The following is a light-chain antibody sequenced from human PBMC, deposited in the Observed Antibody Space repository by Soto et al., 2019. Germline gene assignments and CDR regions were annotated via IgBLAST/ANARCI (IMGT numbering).Light chain of an antibody. CDR3: QHYNCYSLFT. CDR2: KAS. Sequence: DIQMTQSPSTLSASVGDRVTITCRASQNINSWLAWYQQKPGKAPNLLIYKASTLESGFPSRFSGSGSGSKYTLTISCLQPDEFATYYCQHYNCYSLFTFGPGTKVDIK. J-gene: IGKJ3*01. CDR1: QNINSW. V-gene: IGKV1-5*03.